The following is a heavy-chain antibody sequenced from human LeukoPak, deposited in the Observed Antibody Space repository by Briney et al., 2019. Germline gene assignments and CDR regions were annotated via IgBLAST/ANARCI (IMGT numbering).Heavy chain of an antibody. V-gene: IGHV4-61*02. CDR3: ARTAYYGSGSYDDY. Sequence: PSETLSLTCTVSGGSISSGSYYWSWIRQPAGKGLEWIGRIYTSGSTNYNPSLKSRVTISVDTSKNQFSLKLSSVTAADTAVYYCARTAYYGSGSYDDYWGQGTLVTVSS. D-gene: IGHD3-10*01. CDR2: IYTSGST. J-gene: IGHJ4*02. CDR1: GGSISSGSYY.